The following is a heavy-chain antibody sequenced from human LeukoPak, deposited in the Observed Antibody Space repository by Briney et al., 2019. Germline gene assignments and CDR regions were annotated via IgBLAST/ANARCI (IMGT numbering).Heavy chain of an antibody. J-gene: IGHJ4*02. V-gene: IGHV4-39*01. CDR3: ARSLSTTGLR. D-gene: IGHD1-1*01. CDR2: IYYSGST. Sequence: SETLSLTCTVSGGSISSSVYYWGWIRQPPGKGLEWIGTIYYSGSTYYNPSLKSRVTISVDTSKNQFSLKLSSVTAADTAVYYCARSLSTTGLRWGQGTLVTVSS. CDR1: GGSISSSVYY.